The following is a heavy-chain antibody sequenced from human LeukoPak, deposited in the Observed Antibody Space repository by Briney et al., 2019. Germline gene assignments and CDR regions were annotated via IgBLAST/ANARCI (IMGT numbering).Heavy chain of an antibody. CDR2: ISSSSSYI. V-gene: IGHV3-21*01. CDR3: AREGAYSSSWYVDY. J-gene: IGHJ4*02. Sequence: PGGSLRLSCAASGFTFSSYGMHWVRQAPGKGLEWVSSISSSSSYIYYADSVKGRFTISRDNAKNSLYLQMNSLRAEDTAVYYCAREGAYSSSWYVDYWGQGTLVTVSS. CDR1: GFTFSSYG. D-gene: IGHD6-13*01.